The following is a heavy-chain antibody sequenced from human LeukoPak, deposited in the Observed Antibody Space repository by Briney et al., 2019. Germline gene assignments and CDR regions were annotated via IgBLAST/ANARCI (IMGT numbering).Heavy chain of an antibody. D-gene: IGHD2-2*01. J-gene: IGHJ3*02. V-gene: IGHV4-39*07. CDR2: IYYSGST. CDR1: GGSISSSSYY. CDR3: AMNQLLFLRAFDI. Sequence: KPSETLSLTCTVSGGSISSSSYYWGWIRQPPGKGLEWIGSIYYSGSTYYNPSLKSRVTISVDTSKNQFSLKLSSVTAADTAVYYCAMNQLLFLRAFDIWGQGTMVTVSS.